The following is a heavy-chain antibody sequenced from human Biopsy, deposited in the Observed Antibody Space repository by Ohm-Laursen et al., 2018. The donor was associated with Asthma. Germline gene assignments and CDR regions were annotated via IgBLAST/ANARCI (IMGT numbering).Heavy chain of an antibody. Sequence: LSLTCTVSGVSISSDYWGWIRQPPGKGLEWIGSTYYSGTTYYSPSLESRVTVSADTSKNQFSLKLTSVTAADTAVYYCVRGSSSWHHGPFHYYYGLDVWGQGTTATVSS. J-gene: IGHJ6*02. CDR3: VRGSSSWHHGPFHYYYGLDV. CDR2: TYYSGTT. V-gene: IGHV4-39*01. CDR1: GVSISSDY. D-gene: IGHD6-13*01.